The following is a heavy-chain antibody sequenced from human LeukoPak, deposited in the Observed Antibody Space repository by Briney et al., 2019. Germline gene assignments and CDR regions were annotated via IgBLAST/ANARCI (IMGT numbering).Heavy chain of an antibody. D-gene: IGHD1-26*01. Sequence: ASVKVSCKASGYTFTSYGISWVRQAPGQGLEWMGWISAYNGNTNYAQKLQGRVTMTTDTSTSTAYMELRSLRSDDTAVYYCAGXXXXXXATVKGSGAFDIWGQGTMVTVSS. V-gene: IGHV1-18*01. CDR1: GYTFTSYG. CDR2: ISAYNGNT. J-gene: IGHJ3*02. CDR3: AGXXXXXXATVKGSGAFDI.